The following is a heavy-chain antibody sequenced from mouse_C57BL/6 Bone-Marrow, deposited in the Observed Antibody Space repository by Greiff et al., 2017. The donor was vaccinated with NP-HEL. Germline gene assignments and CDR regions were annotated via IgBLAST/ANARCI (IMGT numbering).Heavy chain of an antibody. CDR2: INPNNGGT. CDR3: ARGVTALGFWFAY. Sequence: EVKLVESGPELVKPGASVKIPCKASGYTFTDYNMDWVKQSHGKSLEWIGDINPNNGGTIYNQKFKGQATFTVEKSSRTAYVEPRSLTSADTAVAYCARGVTALGFWFAYWGQGTLVTVSA. J-gene: IGHJ3*01. V-gene: IGHV1-18*01. D-gene: IGHD3-2*01. CDR1: GYTFTDYN.